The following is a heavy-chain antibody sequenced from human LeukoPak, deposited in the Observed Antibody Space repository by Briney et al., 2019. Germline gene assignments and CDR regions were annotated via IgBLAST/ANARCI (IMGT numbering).Heavy chain of an antibody. J-gene: IGHJ4*02. CDR2: ISGSNGNT. CDR1: GYTFTTYG. CDR3: ARDRDRMVQGVTALFDY. Sequence: ASVKVSCKTSGYTFTTYGIIWVRQAPGQGLEWMGWISGSNGNTKYAQKVQGRVTMTTDTSTTTAYMEVRSLRSDDTAVYYCARDRDRMVQGVTALFDYWGQGTLVTVSS. V-gene: IGHV1-18*04. D-gene: IGHD3-10*01.